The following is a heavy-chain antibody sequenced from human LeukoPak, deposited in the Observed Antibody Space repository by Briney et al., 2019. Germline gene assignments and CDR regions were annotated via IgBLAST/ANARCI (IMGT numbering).Heavy chain of an antibody. CDR2: VRNDGGTT. CDR3: VRDNYYVMDV. Sequence: GGSLRLSCAASEFNFRDTWMHWVRQTPGKGLVWVSNVRNDGGTTYGDFAKGRFTTSRDNAKNTVYLQLNSLRVEDTAVYYCVRDNYYVMDVWGQGTTVIVSS. V-gene: IGHV3-74*01. J-gene: IGHJ6*02. CDR1: EFNFRDTW.